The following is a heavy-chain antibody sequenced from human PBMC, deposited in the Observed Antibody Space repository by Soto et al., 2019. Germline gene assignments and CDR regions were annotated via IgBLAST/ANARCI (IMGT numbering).Heavy chain of an antibody. D-gene: IGHD2-15*01. Sequence: SETLSLTCTVSGGSSSSGGYYWGWIRQPPGKGLEWIGSIYYSGSTYYNPSLKSRVTISVDTSKNQFSLKLSSVTAADTAVYYCARHTPAISISDHWGQGTLVTVYS. CDR2: IYYSGST. CDR1: GGSSSSGGYY. CDR3: ARHTPAISISDH. J-gene: IGHJ4*02. V-gene: IGHV4-39*01.